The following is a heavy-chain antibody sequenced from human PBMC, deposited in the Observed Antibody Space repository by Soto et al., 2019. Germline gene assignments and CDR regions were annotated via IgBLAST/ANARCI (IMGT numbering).Heavy chain of an antibody. CDR2: ISGSGGST. CDR3: AKEWLPTFYYYYYYMDV. Sequence: GGSLRLSCAASGFTFSSYAMSWVRQAPGKGLEWVSAISGSGGSTYYADSVKGRFTISRDNSKNTLYLQMNSLRAEDTAVYYCAKEWLPTFYYYYYYMDVWGKGTTVTVSS. V-gene: IGHV3-23*01. CDR1: GFTFSSYA. D-gene: IGHD6-19*01. J-gene: IGHJ6*03.